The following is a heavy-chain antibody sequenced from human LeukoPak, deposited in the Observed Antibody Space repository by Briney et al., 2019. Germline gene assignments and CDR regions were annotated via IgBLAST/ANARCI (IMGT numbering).Heavy chain of an antibody. Sequence: ASVKVSCKASGYTFTVYYIHWVRQAPGQGLEWMGWINPRSGGTNSAQRFRGRVTMTRDTSIETAYMEMSRLTSDDTAAYYCARGATAQYFDPWGQGTLVTVSS. CDR3: ARGATAQYFDP. CDR2: INPRSGGT. V-gene: IGHV1-2*02. D-gene: IGHD5-12*01. CDR1: GYTFTVYY. J-gene: IGHJ5*02.